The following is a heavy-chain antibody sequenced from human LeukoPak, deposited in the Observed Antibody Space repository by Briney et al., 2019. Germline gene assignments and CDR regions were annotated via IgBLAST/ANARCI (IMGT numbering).Heavy chain of an antibody. CDR2: IYWDDEK. D-gene: IGHD3-10*01. V-gene: IGHV2-5*02. J-gene: IGHJ5*02. Sequence: SGPALVKPTQTLTLTCTFSGLSLSTSGVGVGWIRQPPGKALQWLALIYWDDEKYYSPSLKSRRSISRDTSRNQVVLTMTNMDPLDTGTYFCAHSYYFGSRSYYNVWFAPWGLGTLVSVSS. CDR1: GLSLSTSGVG. CDR3: AHSYYFGSRSYYNVWFAP.